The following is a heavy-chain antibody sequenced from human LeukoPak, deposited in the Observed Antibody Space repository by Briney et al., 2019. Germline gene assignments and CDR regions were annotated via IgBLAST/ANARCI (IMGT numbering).Heavy chain of an antibody. CDR2: INHSGST. Sequence: SETLSLTCTVYGGSFSGYYWSWIRQPPGKGLEWIGEINHSGSTNYDPSLKSRVTISVDTSKNQFSLKLSSVTAADTAVYYCARGLRNYGDYSFDPWGQGTLVTVSS. J-gene: IGHJ5*02. V-gene: IGHV4-34*01. CDR1: GGSFSGYY. CDR3: ARGLRNYGDYSFDP. D-gene: IGHD4-17*01.